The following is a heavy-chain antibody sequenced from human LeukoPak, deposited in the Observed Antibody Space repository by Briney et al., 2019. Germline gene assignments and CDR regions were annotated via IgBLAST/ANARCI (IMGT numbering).Heavy chain of an antibody. CDR2: ISWNSGSI. CDR1: GFTFDDYA. CDR3: ARYYYASGSWFPFDY. Sequence: GGSLRLSCAASGFTFDDYAMHWVRQAPGKGLEWVSGISWNSGSIGYADSVKGRFTISRDNAKNSLYLQMNSLRAEDTALYYCARYYYASGSWFPFDYWGQGTLVTVSS. D-gene: IGHD3-10*01. V-gene: IGHV3-9*01. J-gene: IGHJ4*02.